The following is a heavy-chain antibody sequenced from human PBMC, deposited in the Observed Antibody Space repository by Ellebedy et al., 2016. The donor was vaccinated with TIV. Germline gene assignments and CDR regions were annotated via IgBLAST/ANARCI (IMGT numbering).Heavy chain of an antibody. CDR3: ARDFGGDYGGKAGAFDI. V-gene: IGHV4-59*01. D-gene: IGHD4-23*01. J-gene: IGHJ3*02. CDR1: GGSISSYY. Sequence: SETLSLTCTVSGGSISSYYWSWIRQPPGKGLEWIGYIYYSGSTNYNPSLKSRVTISVDTSKNQFSLKLSSVTAADTAVYYCARDFGGDYGGKAGAFDIWGQGTMVTVSS. CDR2: IYYSGST.